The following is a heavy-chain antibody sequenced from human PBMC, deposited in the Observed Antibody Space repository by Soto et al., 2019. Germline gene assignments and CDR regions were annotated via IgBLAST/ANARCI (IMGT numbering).Heavy chain of an antibody. J-gene: IGHJ3*02. CDR2: IYPEDSDT. CDR3: ARRILLWSVRDAFDI. D-gene: IGHD3-10*01. Sequence: EVQLVQSGAEVKKPGESLKISCKGFGYTYPSYWIDWVRQMPGKGLEWMGIIYPEDSDTRYSPSFQGQVTISADKSISTAYLQWSSLKASDTAMYYCARRILLWSVRDAFDIWGQGTMVTVSS. CDR1: GYTYPSYW. V-gene: IGHV5-51*03.